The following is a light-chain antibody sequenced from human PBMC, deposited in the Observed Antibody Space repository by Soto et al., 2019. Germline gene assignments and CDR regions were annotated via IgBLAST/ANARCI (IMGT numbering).Light chain of an antibody. V-gene: IGLV1-40*01. J-gene: IGLJ2*01. CDR3: QSYDSSVSGWVV. Sequence: QSVLTQPPSVSGAPGQRVTISCTGSSSNIGAGYDVHWYQQLPGTVPKLLIYGNSNRPSGVPDRFSGSKSGTSASLAITGLQAEDEADYYCQSYDSSVSGWVVFGGGTKLTVL. CDR2: GNS. CDR1: SSNIGAGYD.